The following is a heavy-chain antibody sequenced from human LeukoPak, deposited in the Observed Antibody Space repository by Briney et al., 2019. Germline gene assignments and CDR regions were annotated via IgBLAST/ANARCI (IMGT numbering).Heavy chain of an antibody. CDR1: GFTFSSYE. D-gene: IGHD3-16*02. Sequence: PGGSLRLSCAASGFTFSSYEMNWVRQAPGKGLEWVSSITSSSSYIYCADSVKGRFTISRDNAKSSLYLQMNSLRAEDTALYYCARHRTASDYWGQGTLVTVSS. CDR2: ITSSSSYI. J-gene: IGHJ4*02. V-gene: IGHV3-21*01. CDR3: ARHRTASDY.